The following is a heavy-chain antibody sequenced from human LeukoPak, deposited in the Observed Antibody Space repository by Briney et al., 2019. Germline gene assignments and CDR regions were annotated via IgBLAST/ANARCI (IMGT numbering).Heavy chain of an antibody. CDR3: GKEFSNSWLL. D-gene: IGHD6-13*01. J-gene: IGHJ4*02. V-gene: IGHV3-23*01. Sequence: GGSLRLSCADSGFTFSSYGMTWVRQAPGKGLEWVSSISSSGGSTYYADSVKGRFTISRDNSKNTVYLQMNSLRAEDTAVYYCGKEFSNSWLLWGQGTLVTVSS. CDR2: ISSSGGST. CDR1: GFTFSSYG.